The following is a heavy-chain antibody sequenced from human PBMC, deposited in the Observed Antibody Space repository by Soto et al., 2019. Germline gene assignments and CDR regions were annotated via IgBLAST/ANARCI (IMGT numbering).Heavy chain of an antibody. CDR1: GFTFSDYY. V-gene: IGHV3-11*01. CDR3: ARDCSSSSCYGYFQH. Sequence: QVQLVESGGGLVKPGGSLRLSCAASGFTFSDYYMSWIRQAPGKGLEWVSHISGSGSTIYFADSVKGRFTISRDNAKNSLYLQMTSLRAEDTAVYYCARDCSSSSCYGYFQHWGQGTRVTVSS. J-gene: IGHJ1*01. CDR2: ISGSGSTI. D-gene: IGHD2-2*01.